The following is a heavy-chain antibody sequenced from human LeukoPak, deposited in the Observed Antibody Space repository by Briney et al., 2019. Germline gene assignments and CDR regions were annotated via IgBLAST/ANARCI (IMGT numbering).Heavy chain of an antibody. CDR3: ARATSRGTHAFDI. CDR2: INPNSGGT. Sequence: GASVKVSCKASGYTFTGYYMHWVRQAPGQGLEWMGWINPNSGGTNYAQKFQGWVTMTRDTSISTAYMELSRLRSDDTAVYYCARATSRGTHAFDIWGQGTMVTVSS. D-gene: IGHD2-2*01. V-gene: IGHV1-2*04. J-gene: IGHJ3*02. CDR1: GYTFTGYY.